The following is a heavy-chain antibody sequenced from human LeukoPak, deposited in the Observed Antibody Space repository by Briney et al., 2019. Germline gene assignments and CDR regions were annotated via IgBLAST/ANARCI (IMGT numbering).Heavy chain of an antibody. V-gene: IGHV3-30*02. CDR1: GFTFSNYG. CDR2: VRYDGSNK. J-gene: IGHJ4*02. Sequence: SGGSLRLSCAASGFTFSNYGMHWLRQAPGKELEWVAFVRYDGSNKYYPDSVKGRFTISRDNSKNTLYLQMNSLRPEDTSVYYCAKQSCFDYWGQGTLVTVSS. CDR3: AKQSCFDY.